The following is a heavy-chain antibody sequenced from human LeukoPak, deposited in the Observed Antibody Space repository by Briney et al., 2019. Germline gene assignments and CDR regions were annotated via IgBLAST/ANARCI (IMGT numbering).Heavy chain of an antibody. J-gene: IGHJ4*02. Sequence: ASVKVSCKTSGYTFTSYGVSWVRQAPGQGLEWMGWISTYNGNTNYAQNFQGRVTMTTDTSTSTAHMELRSLRSDDTAVYYCARDLTIAAAGTYGYWGQGTLVTVSS. V-gene: IGHV1-18*01. CDR3: ARDLTIAAAGTYGY. CDR1: GYTFTSYG. CDR2: ISTYNGNT. D-gene: IGHD6-13*01.